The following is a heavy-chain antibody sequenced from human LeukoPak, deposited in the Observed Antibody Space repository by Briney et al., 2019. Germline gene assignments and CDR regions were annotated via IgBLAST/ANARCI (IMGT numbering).Heavy chain of an antibody. D-gene: IGHD4-23*01. CDR1: GSSISSSDYY. Sequence: SETLSLTCTVSGSSISSSDYYWGWIRQPPGERLEWIGTIYYNGNTYYNPSLQSRVIISVDTSKNQFSLKLTSVTAPDTAVYYCARTVGTHRFDYWGQGILVTVSS. J-gene: IGHJ4*02. V-gene: IGHV4-39*01. CDR3: ARTVGTHRFDY. CDR2: IYYNGNT.